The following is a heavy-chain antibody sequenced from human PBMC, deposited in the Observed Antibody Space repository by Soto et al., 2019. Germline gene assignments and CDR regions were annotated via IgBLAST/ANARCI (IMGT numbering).Heavy chain of an antibody. D-gene: IGHD4-17*01. J-gene: IGHJ4*02. CDR3: GRDPPDGDSYFDY. V-gene: IGHV4-59*01. CDR1: GGSISSYY. CDR2: IYYSGTT. Sequence: PSETLSLTCTVSGGSISSYYWSWIRQPPGKGLEWIGYIYYSGTTNYNPSLKSRVTMSIDTSRNQFSLKLSSVTAADTAVYYCGRDPPDGDSYFDYWGQGTLVTVSS.